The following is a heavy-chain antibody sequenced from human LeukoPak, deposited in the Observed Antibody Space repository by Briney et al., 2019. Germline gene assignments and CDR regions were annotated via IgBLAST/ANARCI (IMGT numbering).Heavy chain of an antibody. V-gene: IGHV1-2*06. Sequence: GASVKVSCKASGYTFTGYYMHWVRQAPGQGLEWMGRINPNSGGTNYAQKFQGRVTMTRDTSISTAYMELSRLRSDDTAMYYCARALTVTTSVKNYWGQGTLVTVSS. J-gene: IGHJ4*02. CDR1: GYTFTGYY. CDR2: INPNSGGT. D-gene: IGHD4-17*01. CDR3: ARALTVTTSVKNY.